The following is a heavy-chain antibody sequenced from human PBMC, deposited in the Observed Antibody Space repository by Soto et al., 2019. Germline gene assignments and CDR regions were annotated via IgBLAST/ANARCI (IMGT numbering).Heavy chain of an antibody. CDR1: GGTFSGYA. CDR2: IIPLLGIT. CDR3: ARDPRSITGTTSSEDFQH. Sequence: QAQLMQSGAEVKKPGSSVKVSCKASGGTFSGYAINWVRQAPGQGLEWMGGIIPLLGITDYGQKFQGRITIAADESTGTAYMDLRGLRSEDTAVYDCARDPRSITGTTSSEDFQHWGQGTLVSVSS. J-gene: IGHJ1*01. V-gene: IGHV1-69*01. D-gene: IGHD1-20*01.